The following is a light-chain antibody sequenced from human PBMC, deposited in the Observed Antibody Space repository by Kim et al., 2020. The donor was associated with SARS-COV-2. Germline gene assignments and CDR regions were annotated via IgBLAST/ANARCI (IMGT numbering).Light chain of an antibody. CDR1: QSVGSTY. J-gene: IGKJ2*01. CDR2: GAS. Sequence: PGERATLSCRASQSVGSTYLAWYQQRPGQAPRLLIYGASSRAAGIPDRFSGSGSGTDFTLTISRLEPEDFAVYYCQQYGSSPPNTFGQGTKLEI. V-gene: IGKV3-20*01. CDR3: QQYGSSPPNT.